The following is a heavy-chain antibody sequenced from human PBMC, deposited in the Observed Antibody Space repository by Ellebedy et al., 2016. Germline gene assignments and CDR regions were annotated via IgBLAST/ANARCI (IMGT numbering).Heavy chain of an antibody. J-gene: IGHJ4*02. CDR3: ARRRDGYNDY. CDR1: GGSISSHY. D-gene: IGHD5-24*01. CDR2: IYYSGST. Sequence: SETLSLXXTVSGGSISSHYWSWIRQPPGKGLEWIGYIYYSGSTNYNPSLKSRVTISVDTSKNQFSLKLSSVTAADTAVYYCARRRDGYNDYWGQGTLVTVSS. V-gene: IGHV4-59*08.